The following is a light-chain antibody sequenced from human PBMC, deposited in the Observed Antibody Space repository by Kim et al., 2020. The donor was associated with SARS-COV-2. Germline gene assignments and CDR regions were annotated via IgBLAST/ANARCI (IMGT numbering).Light chain of an antibody. CDR1: QDISTF. V-gene: IGKV1-8*01. CDR2: AAS. J-gene: IGKJ4*01. Sequence: AIQLTQSPSSVSASVGDRVTITCRASQDISTFLAWYQQKPGKAPNLLIYAASTLQSGVPSRFSGSGSGTDFTLTISSLQSEDSATYFCQHFYNYPLAFGGGTKVDIK. CDR3: QHFYNYPLA.